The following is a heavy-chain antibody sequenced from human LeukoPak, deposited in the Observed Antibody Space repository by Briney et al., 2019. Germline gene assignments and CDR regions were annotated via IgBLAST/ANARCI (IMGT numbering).Heavy chain of an antibody. CDR2: ISGSGGST. CDR3: AKLPRGQLWLRGPFDH. V-gene: IGHV3-23*01. J-gene: IGHJ4*02. D-gene: IGHD5-18*01. CDR1: GFTFSSYA. Sequence: GGSLRLPCAASGFTFSSYAMSWVRQAPGKGLEWVSAISGSGGSTYYADSVKGRFTISRDNSKNTLYLQMNSLRAEDTAVYDCAKLPRGQLWLRGPFDHWGQGTLVTVSS.